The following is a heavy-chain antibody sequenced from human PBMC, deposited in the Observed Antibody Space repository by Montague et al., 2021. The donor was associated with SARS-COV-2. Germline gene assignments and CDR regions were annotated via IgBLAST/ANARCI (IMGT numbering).Heavy chain of an antibody. D-gene: IGHD3-22*01. J-gene: IGHJ6*02. CDR2: IYYSGST. CDR1: GGSISSYY. V-gene: IGHV4-59*01. CDR3: ARDSDYYDSSAGYYYSMDV. Sequence: SETLSLTCTVSGGSISSYYWSWIRQPPGKGLEWIGYIYYSGSTNYNPSLKSRVTISVDTSKNQFSLKLSSVTAADTAVYYCARDSDYYDSSAGYYYSMDVWGQGTTVTVSS.